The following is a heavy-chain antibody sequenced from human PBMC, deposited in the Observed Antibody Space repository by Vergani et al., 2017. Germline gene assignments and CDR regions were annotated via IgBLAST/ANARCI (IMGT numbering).Heavy chain of an antibody. CDR1: GDSISSGNYY. CDR3: ARGTFLHAFDN. Sequence: QVQLQESGPGLLKPSQTLSLTFSVVGDSISSGNYYWNWIRQPAGKGLEWMGRIYSSGSTSYNPSIKSRITMSLDTSKNQFSLSLSSVTAADTAVYYCARGTFLHAFDNWGQGTVVTVSS. J-gene: IGHJ3*02. V-gene: IGHV4-61*02. D-gene: IGHD1-26*01. CDR2: IYSSGST.